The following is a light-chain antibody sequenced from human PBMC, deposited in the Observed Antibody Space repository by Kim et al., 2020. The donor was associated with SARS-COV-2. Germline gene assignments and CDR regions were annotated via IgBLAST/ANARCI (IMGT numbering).Light chain of an antibody. CDR1: QSVSSY. CDR2: DAS. J-gene: IGKJ1*01. Sequence: LSPGESAPLSCRASQSVSSYLAWYQQKPGQAPRLLIYDASNRATGIPARFSGSGSGTDFTLTISSLEPEDFAVYYCQQRSNWLSTFGQGTKVDIK. V-gene: IGKV3-11*01. CDR3: QQRSNWLST.